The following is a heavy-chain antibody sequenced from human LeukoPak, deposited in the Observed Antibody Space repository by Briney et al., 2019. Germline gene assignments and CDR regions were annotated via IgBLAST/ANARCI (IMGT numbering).Heavy chain of an antibody. CDR3: AKARNTGWFSPDFDY. CDR1: GFTFDDYA. D-gene: IGHD6-19*01. J-gene: IGHJ4*02. V-gene: IGHV3-9*01. CDR2: ISWNSGSI. Sequence: GGSLRLSCAASGFTFDDYAMHWVRQAPGKGLEWVSGISWNSGSIGYADSVKGRFTISRDSAENSLFLQMNSLRPEDTALYYCAKARNTGWFSPDFDYWGQGTLVTVSS.